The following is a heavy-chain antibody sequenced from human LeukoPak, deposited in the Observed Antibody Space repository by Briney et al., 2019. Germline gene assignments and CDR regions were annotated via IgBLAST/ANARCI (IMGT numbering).Heavy chain of an antibody. CDR2: IIPIFGTA. J-gene: IGHJ4*02. V-gene: IGHV1-69*13. Sequence: ASVKLSCKASGGTFSSYAISWVRQAPGQGLEWMGGIIPIFGTANYAQKFQGRVTITADESTSTAYMELSSLRSEDTAAYYCARSNYDILTGYFSYLGYWGQGTLVTVSS. CDR3: ARSNYDILTGYFSYLGY. CDR1: GGTFSSYA. D-gene: IGHD3-9*01.